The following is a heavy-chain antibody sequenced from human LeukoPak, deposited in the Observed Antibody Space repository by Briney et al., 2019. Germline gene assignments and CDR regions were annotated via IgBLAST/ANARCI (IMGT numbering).Heavy chain of an antibody. CDR3: ARAPSEIGGYYPEYFRH. V-gene: IGHV3-48*03. J-gene: IGHJ1*01. CDR1: GFTFSNYE. D-gene: IGHD3-22*01. CDR2: ISSSGSTI. Sequence: SGGSLRLSCAASGFTFSNYEMNWVRQAPGKGLEWVSYISSSGSTIYYADSVKGRFTISRDNAKNSLYLQMNSLRAEDTGVYFCARAPSEIGGYYPEYFRHWGQGTLVTVSS.